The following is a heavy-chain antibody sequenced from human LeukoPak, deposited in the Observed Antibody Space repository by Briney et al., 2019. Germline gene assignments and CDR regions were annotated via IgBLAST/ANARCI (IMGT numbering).Heavy chain of an antibody. D-gene: IGHD6-13*01. J-gene: IGHJ5*02. Sequence: GGSLTLSCTASGFTFGDYAMSWFRQAPGKGLEWVGFIRSKAYGGTTEYAASVKGRFTISRDDSKSIAYLQMNSLKTEDTAVYYCTRYSSSWYDWFDPWGQGTLVTVSS. CDR1: GFTFGDYA. CDR2: IRSKAYGGTT. V-gene: IGHV3-49*03. CDR3: TRYSSSWYDWFDP.